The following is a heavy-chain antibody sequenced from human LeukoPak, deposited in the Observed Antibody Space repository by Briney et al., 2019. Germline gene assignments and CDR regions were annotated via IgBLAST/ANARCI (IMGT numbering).Heavy chain of an antibody. CDR1: GYSFTSYC. J-gene: IGHJ4*02. V-gene: IGHV5-51*01. CDR2: IYPGDSDT. Sequence: GESLKISCKASGYSFTSYCIRCVRQLPGKGLEWMGIIYPGDSDTRYSPSLQGQVTISADKSISTAYLQWSSLKASDTAMYYCARNGIAAAGGDYWGQGTLVTVSS. D-gene: IGHD6-13*01. CDR3: ARNGIAAAGGDY.